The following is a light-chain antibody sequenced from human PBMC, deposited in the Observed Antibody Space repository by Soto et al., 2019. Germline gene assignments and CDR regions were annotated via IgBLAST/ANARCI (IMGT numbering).Light chain of an antibody. V-gene: IGLV2-14*01. CDR2: DVS. J-gene: IGLJ2*01. CDR3: SSYTSSSTLDLV. Sequence: QSALTQPASVSGSPGQSITISCTGTSSDVGGYNYVSWYQQHPGKAPKLMIYDVSNRTSGVSNRFSGSKSGNTASLTISGLQAEYEADYYCSSYTSSSTLDLVFGGGTKLTVL. CDR1: SSDVGGYNY.